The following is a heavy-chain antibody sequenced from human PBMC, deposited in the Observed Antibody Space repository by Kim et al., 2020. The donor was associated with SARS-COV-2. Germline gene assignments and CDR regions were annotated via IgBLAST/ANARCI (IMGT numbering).Heavy chain of an antibody. Sequence: SETLSLTCTVSGGYISSYYWSWIRQPPGKGLEWIGYIYKSGNTNYNPSLKSRVTISVDRSRSQFSLKLNSVTAADTAVYCCARGGGYGGYTYGMDAWGQGTTVTVSS. CDR3: ARGGGYGGYTYGMDA. CDR2: IYKSGNT. J-gene: IGHJ6*02. D-gene: IGHD4-17*01. V-gene: IGHV4-59*13. CDR1: GGYISSYY.